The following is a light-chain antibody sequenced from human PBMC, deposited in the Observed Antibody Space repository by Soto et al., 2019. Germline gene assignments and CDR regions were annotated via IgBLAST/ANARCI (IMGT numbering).Light chain of an antibody. J-gene: IGKJ1*01. CDR1: QSVSSSY. V-gene: IGKV3-20*01. Sequence: EIVLTQSTGTLSLSPGERATLSCRASQSVSSSYLAWYQQKPGQAPRLLIYGASSRATGIPDRFSGSGSGTDFSVTISRLEPEDFAVYYCEQYGSSSWTFGQGTKVDIK. CDR3: EQYGSSSWT. CDR2: GAS.